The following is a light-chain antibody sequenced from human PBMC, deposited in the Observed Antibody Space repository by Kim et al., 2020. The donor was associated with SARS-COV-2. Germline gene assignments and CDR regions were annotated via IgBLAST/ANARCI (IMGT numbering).Light chain of an antibody. CDR3: KEANSLPSP. J-gene: IGKJ1*01. CDR1: QGISSC. Sequence: DIQMTQSPSSVSASVGDRVTITCRASQGISSCLAWYQQKPGKAPKLLIYAASSLQSGVPSRFSGSGSGTDFTLTISSLQPGDFASYHCKEANSLPSPFGQGTTVDIK. CDR2: AAS. V-gene: IGKV1-12*01.